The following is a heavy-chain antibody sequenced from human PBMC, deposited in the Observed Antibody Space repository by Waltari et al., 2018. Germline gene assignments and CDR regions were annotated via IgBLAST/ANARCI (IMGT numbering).Heavy chain of an antibody. J-gene: IGHJ5*02. CDR2: IYNSGTT. CDR3: ARETDMTTVTAGWFDP. Sequence: QVQLQESGPGLVKPSQTLSLTCTVSGDSISSGDYYWTWIRQPPGKGLEWIGSIYNSGTTYDNPSLKSRITISADTSKNQFSLTLSSVTAADTAMYYCARETDMTTVTAGWFDPWGQGTLVTVSS. CDR1: GDSISSGDYY. V-gene: IGHV4-30-4*01. D-gene: IGHD4-17*01.